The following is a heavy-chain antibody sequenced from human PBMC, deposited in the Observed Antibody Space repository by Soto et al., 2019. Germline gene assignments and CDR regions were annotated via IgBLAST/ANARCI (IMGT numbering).Heavy chain of an antibody. CDR1: GFTFSNYG. CDR2: IWYDGSNK. D-gene: IGHD6-25*01. J-gene: IGHJ6*02. CDR3: ARDTESANGMDV. Sequence: PGGSLRLSCAASGFTFSNYGMHWVRQAPGKGLEWVAVIWYDGSNKYYADSVKGRFTISRDNSKNTLCLQMNSLRAEDTAVYYCARDTESANGMDVWGQGTTVTVSS. V-gene: IGHV3-33*01.